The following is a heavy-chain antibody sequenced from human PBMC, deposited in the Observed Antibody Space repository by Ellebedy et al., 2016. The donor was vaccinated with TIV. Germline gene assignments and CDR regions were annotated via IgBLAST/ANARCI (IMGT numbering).Heavy chain of an antibody. D-gene: IGHD1-1*01. Sequence: PGGSLRLSCADSGFTFSSYAMSWVRQAPGKGLEWVSTISGSGGSTYYADSVKGRFIISRDNAKNSLYLRINNPRDEDTAVYYCARRGSRYWHYDLWGRGTQVIVSS. CDR2: ISGSGGST. J-gene: IGHJ2*01. CDR3: ARRGSRYWHYDL. CDR1: GFTFSSYA. V-gene: IGHV3-23*01.